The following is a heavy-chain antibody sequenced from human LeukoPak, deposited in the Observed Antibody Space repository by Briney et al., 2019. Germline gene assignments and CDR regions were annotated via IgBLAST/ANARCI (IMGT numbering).Heavy chain of an antibody. V-gene: IGHV4-30-4*01. CDR3: ARKYPDHWFDP. D-gene: IGHD6-6*01. Sequence: SSETLSLTCTVSGGSISSGNFYWSWIRQPPGKGLEWIGYIFYLGSTYYNLSLKSRVTMSVDTSKNQFSLTLRSVTAADTAVYYCARKYPDHWFDPWGQGTLVTVSS. CDR2: IFYLGST. CDR1: GGSISSGNFY. J-gene: IGHJ5*02.